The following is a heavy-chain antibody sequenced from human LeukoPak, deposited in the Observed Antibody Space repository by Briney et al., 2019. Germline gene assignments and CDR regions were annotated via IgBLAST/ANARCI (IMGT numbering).Heavy chain of an antibody. CDR2: IYYGGST. CDR1: GGSISSGDYY. Sequence: PSQTLSLTCTVSGGSISSGDYYWSWIRQPPGKGLEWIGYIYYGGSTYYNPSLKSRVTISVDTSKNQFSLKLSSVTAADTAVYYCARGNGYYDYVWGSYRPAALNFDYWGQGTLVTVSS. CDR3: ARGNGYYDYVWGSYRPAALNFDY. D-gene: IGHD3-16*02. J-gene: IGHJ4*02. V-gene: IGHV4-30-4*08.